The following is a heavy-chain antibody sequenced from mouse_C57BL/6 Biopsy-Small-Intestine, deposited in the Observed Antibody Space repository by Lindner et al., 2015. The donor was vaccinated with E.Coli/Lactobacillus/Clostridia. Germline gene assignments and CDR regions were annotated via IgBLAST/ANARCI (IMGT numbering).Heavy chain of an antibody. Sequence: VQLQESGGDLVKPGGSLKLSCAASGFTFSSFGMSWVRQTPDKRLEWVATISSGGTYTYYPDSVKGRFTISRDNAKKTLYLQMSSLKSEDTAIYYCARHLYCVMDYWGQGTSVTVSS. J-gene: IGHJ4*01. CDR2: ISSGGTYT. CDR3: ARHLYCVMDY. V-gene: IGHV5-6*01. CDR1: GFTFSSFG.